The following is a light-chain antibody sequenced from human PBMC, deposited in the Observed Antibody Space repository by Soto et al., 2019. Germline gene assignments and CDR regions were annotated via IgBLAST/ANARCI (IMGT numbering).Light chain of an antibody. V-gene: IGKV3-15*01. Sequence: ESVMRQSPATLSVSPGEGATLSCKASQNVYNNLAWYQQRPGQPPRLLIYDASTRATGISARFSGSGYGTEFTLTISSLQSEDFAVYFCQQCRNWPLTFGGGTKVDIK. CDR1: QNVYNN. CDR2: DAS. CDR3: QQCRNWPLT. J-gene: IGKJ4*01.